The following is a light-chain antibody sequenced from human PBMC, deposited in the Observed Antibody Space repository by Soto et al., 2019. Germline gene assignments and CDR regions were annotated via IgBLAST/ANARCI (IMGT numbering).Light chain of an antibody. CDR3: QQYNYWPWT. Sequence: EIVLTQSPGTLSLSPGERATLSCRASQSVSSSYLAWYQQKPGQAPRLLIYGASTRATGIPARFSGSGSGTEFTLTISSLQSEDFAVYYCQQYNYWPWTFGQGTKVDI. CDR2: GAS. J-gene: IGKJ1*01. CDR1: QSVSSSY. V-gene: IGKV3-15*01.